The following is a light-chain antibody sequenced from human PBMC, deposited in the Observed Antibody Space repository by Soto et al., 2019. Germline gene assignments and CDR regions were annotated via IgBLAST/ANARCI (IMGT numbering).Light chain of an antibody. V-gene: IGKV3-20*01. CDR2: STS. Sequence: ESVLTQSPGILSLSPGERATLSCRASQTINRDYLACYQQKPGQAPRLLLYSTSKRATGVPDKFSASANGTDFTFIILRVGPEEFAVDYCSLHNSGQWTFGQGTKVEI. J-gene: IGKJ1*01. CDR1: QTINRDY. CDR3: SLHNSGQWT.